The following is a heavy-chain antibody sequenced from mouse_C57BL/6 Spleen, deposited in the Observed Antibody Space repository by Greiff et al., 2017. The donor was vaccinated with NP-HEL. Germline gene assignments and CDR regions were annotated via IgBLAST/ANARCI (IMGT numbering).Heavy chain of an antibody. CDR1: GYTFTSYW. D-gene: IGHD2-4*01. Sequence: QVQLQQPGAELVMPGASVKLSCKASGYTFTSYWMHWVKQRPGQGLEWIGEIDPSDSYTNYNQKFKGKSTLTVDISSSTAYMQLSSLTSEDSAVYYGARKDDYDRGDYWGQGTTLTVSS. V-gene: IGHV1-69*01. J-gene: IGHJ2*01. CDR2: IDPSDSYT. CDR3: ARKDDYDRGDY.